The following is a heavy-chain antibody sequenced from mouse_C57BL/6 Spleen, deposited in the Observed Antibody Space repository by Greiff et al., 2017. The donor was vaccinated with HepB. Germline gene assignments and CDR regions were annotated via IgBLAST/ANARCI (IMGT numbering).Heavy chain of an antibody. CDR3: TRESTTLYGSSFDV. J-gene: IGHJ1*03. D-gene: IGHD1-1*01. V-gene: IGHV5-9-1*02. Sequence: EVKVVESGEGLVKPGGSLKLSCAASGFTFSSYAMSWVRQTPEKRLEWVAYISSGGDYIYYADTVKGRFTISRDNARNTLYLQMSSLKSEDTAMYYCTRESTTLYGSSFDVWGTGTTVTVSS. CDR1: GFTFSSYA. CDR2: ISSGGDYI.